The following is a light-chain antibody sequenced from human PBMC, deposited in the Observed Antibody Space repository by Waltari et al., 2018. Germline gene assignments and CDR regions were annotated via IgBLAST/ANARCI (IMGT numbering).Light chain of an antibody. J-gene: IGKJ5*01. CDR3: QQLDSYPIT. CDR2: VAS. CDR1: QCIRKT. V-gene: IGKV1-9*01. Sequence: TQLTQSPSSLSASVGDRVTITCRASQCIRKTLAWSQQKPGQAPKVLIDVASTLQSGVPSRFSASGSGTDFTLTISSLQPEDFATYYCQQLDSYPITFGQGTRLDIK.